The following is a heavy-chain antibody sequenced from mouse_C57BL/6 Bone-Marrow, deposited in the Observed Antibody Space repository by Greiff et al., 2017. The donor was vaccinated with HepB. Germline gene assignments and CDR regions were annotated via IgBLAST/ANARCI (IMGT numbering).Heavy chain of an antibody. Sequence: EVQRVESGEGLVKPGGSLKLSCAASGFTFSSYAMSWVRQTPEKRLEWVAYISSGGDYIYYADTVKGRFTISRDTARNTLYLQLSGLKSEDTAMYYCTRAVITTFVDYWGQGTSVTVSS. CDR3: TRAVITTFVDY. CDR2: ISSGGDYI. V-gene: IGHV5-9-1*02. CDR1: GFTFSSYA. D-gene: IGHD1-1*01. J-gene: IGHJ4*01.